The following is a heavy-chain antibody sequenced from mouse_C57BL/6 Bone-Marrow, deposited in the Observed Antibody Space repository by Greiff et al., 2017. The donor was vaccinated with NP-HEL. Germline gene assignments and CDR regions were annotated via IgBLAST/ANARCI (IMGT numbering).Heavy chain of an antibody. J-gene: IGHJ2*01. V-gene: IGHV5-6*01. CDR3: ARHYYSNYFDY. D-gene: IGHD2-5*01. CDR2: ISSGGSYT. Sequence: EVHLVESGGDLVKPGGSPKLSCAASGFTFSSYGMSWVRQTPDKRLEWVATISSGGSYTYYPDSVKGRFTISRDNAKNTLYLQMSSLKSEDTAMYYCARHYYSNYFDYWGQGTTLTVSS. CDR1: GFTFSSYG.